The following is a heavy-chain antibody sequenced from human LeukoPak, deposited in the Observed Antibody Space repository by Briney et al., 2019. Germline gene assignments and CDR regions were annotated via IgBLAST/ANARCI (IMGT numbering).Heavy chain of an antibody. CDR2: IYTSGST. J-gene: IGHJ4*02. CDR1: GGSISSYY. D-gene: IGHD2-21*02. CDR3: ARVAYCGSDCYSFDY. Sequence: SETLSPTCTVSGGSISSYYWSWIRQPAGKGLEWIGRIYTSGSTNYNPSLKSRVTMSVDTSKNHFSLKLSSVTAADTAVYYCARVAYCGSDCYSFDYWGQGTLVTVSS. V-gene: IGHV4-4*07.